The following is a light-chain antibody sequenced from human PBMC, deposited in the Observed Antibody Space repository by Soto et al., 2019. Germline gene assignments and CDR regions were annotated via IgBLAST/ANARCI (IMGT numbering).Light chain of an antibody. CDR2: EVS. V-gene: IGLV2-23*02. Sequence: QRELKRPAYGTRAARQSITISYNGTSSVVGSYNLVSWYQQHPGKAPKLMIYEVSKRPSGVSNRFSGSKSGNTASLTISGLQAEDEADYYCCSYAGSSTYVFGTGTKVTVL. CDR1: SSVVGSYNL. CDR3: CSYAGSSTYV. J-gene: IGLJ1*01.